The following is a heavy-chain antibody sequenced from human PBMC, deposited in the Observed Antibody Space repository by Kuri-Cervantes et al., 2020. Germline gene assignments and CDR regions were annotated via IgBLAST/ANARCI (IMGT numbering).Heavy chain of an antibody. CDR2: ISSSSSTI. Sequence: GESLKISCAASGFTFSSYSMNWVRQAPGKGLEWVSYISSSSSTICYADSVKGRFTISRDNAKNSLSLQMNSLRAEDTAVYYCAKPSPILGYCSSTSCPFDYWGQGTLVTVSS. D-gene: IGHD2-2*01. V-gene: IGHV3-48*01. CDR3: AKPSPILGYCSSTSCPFDY. J-gene: IGHJ4*02. CDR1: GFTFSSYS.